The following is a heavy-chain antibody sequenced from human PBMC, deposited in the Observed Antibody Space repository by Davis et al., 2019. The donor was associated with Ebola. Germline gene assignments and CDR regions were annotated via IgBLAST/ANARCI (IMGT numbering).Heavy chain of an antibody. D-gene: IGHD3/OR15-3a*01. V-gene: IGHV6-1*01. CDR1: GDRVSSGG. CDR3: ARGWLRTGLDI. J-gene: IGHJ3*02. CDR2: TYYTSKWYN. Sequence: HSQTLSLTCAISGDRVSSGGWNWIRQSPSRGLEWLGRTYYTSKWYNHYAASVKSRTTINADTSKNEFSLQLNSVTPEDTAVYYCARGWLRTGLDIWGQGTMVIVSS.